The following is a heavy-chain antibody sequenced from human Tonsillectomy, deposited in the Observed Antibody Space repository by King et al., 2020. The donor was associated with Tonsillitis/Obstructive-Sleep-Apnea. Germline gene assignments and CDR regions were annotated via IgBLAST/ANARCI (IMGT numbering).Heavy chain of an antibody. CDR1: GFTFSSYA. CDR2: ISGSGGST. J-gene: IGHJ4*02. D-gene: IGHD6-13*01. V-gene: IGHV3-23*04. CDR3: AKGGTAWSGFIAAADDY. Sequence: VQLVESGGGLVQPGGSLRLSCAASGFTFSSYAMSWVRQAPGKGLEWVSAISGSGGSTYYADSVKGRFTISRDNSKNTLYLQMNSLRAEDTAVYYCAKGGTAWSGFIAAADDYWGQGTLVTVSS.